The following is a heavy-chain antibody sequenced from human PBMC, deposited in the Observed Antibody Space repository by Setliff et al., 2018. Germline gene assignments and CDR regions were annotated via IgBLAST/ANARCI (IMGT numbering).Heavy chain of an antibody. CDR1: GYRFSGHW. CDR3: ARYDSSGYHYYYGMDV. Sequence: LGESLKISCKGSGYRFSGHWIGWVRQMPGKGLEWMGIIHPGDSDTRYSPSFQGQVTISADKSISTAYLQWSSLKASDTAMYYCARYDSSGYHYYYGMDVWGQGTTVTVSS. CDR2: IHPGDSDT. V-gene: IGHV5-51*01. J-gene: IGHJ6*02. D-gene: IGHD3-22*01.